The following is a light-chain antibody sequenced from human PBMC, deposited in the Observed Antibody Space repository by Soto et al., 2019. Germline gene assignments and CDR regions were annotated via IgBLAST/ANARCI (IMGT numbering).Light chain of an antibody. CDR2: GAS. CDR3: QQYGTSPRT. CDR1: QSVGGD. V-gene: IGKV3-15*01. Sequence: EIVMTQSPATLSVSPGERATLSCRASQSVGGDLAWYQQKPGQPPRLLTYGASARATGIPARFSGSGSGTDFTLSISRLEPEDFAVYYCQQYGTSPRTFGQGTKVDIK. J-gene: IGKJ1*01.